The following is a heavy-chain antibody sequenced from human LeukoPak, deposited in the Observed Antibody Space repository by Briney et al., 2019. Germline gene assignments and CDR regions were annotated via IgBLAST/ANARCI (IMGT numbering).Heavy chain of an antibody. V-gene: IGHV1-18*01. CDR1: GYTFTSYG. CDR2: ISGYNGKT. Sequence: ASVKVSCRASGYTFTSYGITWVRQAPGQGLEWMGWISGYNGKTNYGQKLQGRVTMTTDTSTNTAYMELRSLRSDDTAVYYCARDVGEYCSSTNCYASHYWGQGTLVTVS. J-gene: IGHJ4*02. CDR3: ARDVGEYCSSTNCYASHY. D-gene: IGHD2-2*01.